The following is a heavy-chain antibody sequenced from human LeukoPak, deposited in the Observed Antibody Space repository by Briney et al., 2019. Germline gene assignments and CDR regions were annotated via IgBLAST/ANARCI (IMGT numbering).Heavy chain of an antibody. D-gene: IGHD5-12*01. CDR1: GFTFSGYA. Sequence: GGSLRLSCAASGFTFSGYAMSWVRQAPGKGLEWVSAISGSGGSTYYADSVKGRFTISRDNAKNSLYLQMNSLRAEDTAVFYCARDPGYSNSPYYLDYWGQGTLVTVSS. V-gene: IGHV3-23*01. CDR3: ARDPGYSNSPYYLDY. CDR2: ISGSGGST. J-gene: IGHJ4*02.